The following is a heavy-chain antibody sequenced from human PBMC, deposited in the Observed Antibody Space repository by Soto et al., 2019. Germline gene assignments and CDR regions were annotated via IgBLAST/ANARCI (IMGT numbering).Heavy chain of an antibody. J-gene: IGHJ2*01. CDR3: FRADDGILVVRSVSSCLLNRSSDL. CDR2: IYYSGRT. D-gene: IGHD3-10*02. Sequence: GKGLEWIRYIYYSGRTNYNPSLKSRVTISVDTSKNQFSLKLSSVTAADTASYYFFRADDGILVVRSVSSCLLNRSSDL. V-gene: IGHV4-59*01.